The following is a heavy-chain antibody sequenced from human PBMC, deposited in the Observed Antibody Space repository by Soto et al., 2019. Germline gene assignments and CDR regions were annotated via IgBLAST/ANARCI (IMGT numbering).Heavy chain of an antibody. D-gene: IGHD1-26*01. CDR2: ISAYNGNT. CDR1: GYTFTSYG. CDR3: ARVPPLYSGSYYYYYGMDV. J-gene: IGHJ6*02. V-gene: IGHV1-18*01. Sequence: ASVKVSCKASGYTFTSYGISWVRQAPGQGLEWMGWISAYNGNTNYAQKLQGRVTMTTDTSTSTAYMELRSLRSDDTAVYYCARVPPLYSGSYYYYYGMDVWRQGTTVTVSS.